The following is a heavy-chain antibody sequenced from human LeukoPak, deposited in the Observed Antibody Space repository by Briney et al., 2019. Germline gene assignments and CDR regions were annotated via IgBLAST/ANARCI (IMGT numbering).Heavy chain of an antibody. V-gene: IGHV3-23*01. Sequence: GGSLRLSCAASGFTFSSYGMSWVRQAPGKGLEWVSAISGSGGSTYYADSVKGRFTISRDNSKNTLYLQMNSLRAEDTAVYYCARVQLVGGDYFDYWGQGTLVTVSS. CDR1: GFTFSSYG. D-gene: IGHD6-6*01. CDR3: ARVQLVGGDYFDY. CDR2: ISGSGGST. J-gene: IGHJ4*02.